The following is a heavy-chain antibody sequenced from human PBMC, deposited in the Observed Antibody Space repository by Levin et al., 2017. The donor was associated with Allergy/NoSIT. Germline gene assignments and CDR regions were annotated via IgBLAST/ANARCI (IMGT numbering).Heavy chain of an antibody. J-gene: IGHJ5*01. CDR1: GGSISSGGFY. Sequence: LRLSCTVSGGSISSGGFYWSWIRQNPGKGLEWIGYIYYSGNTYYNPSLKSRVTISVDTSKTQFSLKMNSVTAADTAVYYCAREMGIAARFESWGQGTLVTVSS. D-gene: IGHD6-25*01. CDR3: AREMGIAARFES. CDR2: IYYSGNT. V-gene: IGHV4-31*03.